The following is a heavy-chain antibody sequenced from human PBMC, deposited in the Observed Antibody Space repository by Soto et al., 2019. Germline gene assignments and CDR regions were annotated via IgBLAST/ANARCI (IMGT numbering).Heavy chain of an antibody. CDR3: ARHLVDVLLWFGELTTMDV. Sequence: SETLSLTCTVSGGSISSSSYYWGWIRQPPGKGLEWIGSIYYSGSTYYNPSLKSRVTISVDTSKNQFSLKLSSVTAADTAVYYCARHLVDVLLWFGELTTMDVWGKGTTVTVSS. CDR2: IYYSGST. D-gene: IGHD3-10*01. J-gene: IGHJ6*04. CDR1: GGSISSSSYY. V-gene: IGHV4-39*01.